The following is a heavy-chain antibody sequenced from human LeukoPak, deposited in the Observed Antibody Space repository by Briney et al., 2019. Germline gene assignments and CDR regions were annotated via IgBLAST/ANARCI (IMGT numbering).Heavy chain of an antibody. V-gene: IGHV3-23*01. D-gene: IGHD2-2*01. CDR1: GFTFSSYA. J-gene: IGHJ4*02. Sequence: GGSLRLSCAASGFTFSSYAMSWVRQAPGKGLEWVSAISGSGGSTYYADSVKGRFTISRDNSKNTLYLQMDSLRAEDTAVYYCAKDHGPVVPAATIDYWGQGTLVTVSS. CDR2: ISGSGGST. CDR3: AKDHGPVVPAATIDY.